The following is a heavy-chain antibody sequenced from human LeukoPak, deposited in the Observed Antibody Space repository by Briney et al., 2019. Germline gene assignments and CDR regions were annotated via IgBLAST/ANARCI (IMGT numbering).Heavy chain of an antibody. CDR3: AKKPYEYYFAG. Sequence: ASVKVSCKASGYTLTGFYMHWLRQAPGQGLEWMGWINPSSGDTDYAQKFQGRVTMTRDTSISTAYMELNRLPSDDTAVYFCAKKPYEYYFAGWSQASLVT. CDR2: INPSSGDT. J-gene: IGHJ4*02. CDR1: GYTLTGFY. D-gene: IGHD5-12*01. V-gene: IGHV1-2*02.